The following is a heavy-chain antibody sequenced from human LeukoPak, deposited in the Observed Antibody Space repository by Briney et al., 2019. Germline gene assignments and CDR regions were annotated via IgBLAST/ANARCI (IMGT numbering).Heavy chain of an antibody. CDR3: ARGIESYGDYGY. CDR1: GGSISGSY. D-gene: IGHD4-17*01. CDR2: MYNSGNT. Sequence: KPSETLSLTCTVSGGSISGSYWSWIRQPPGKGLEWIAYMYNSGNTNYNPSLTSRVTISIDTSKNQFSLKLSYLTAADTAIYYCARGIESYGDYGYWGQGILVTVSS. J-gene: IGHJ4*02. V-gene: IGHV4-59*01.